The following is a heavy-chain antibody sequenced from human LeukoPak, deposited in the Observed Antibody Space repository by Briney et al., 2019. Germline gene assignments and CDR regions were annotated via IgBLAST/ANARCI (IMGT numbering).Heavy chain of an antibody. CDR2: IYYSGST. D-gene: IGHD3-10*01. CDR1: GGSIISSH. J-gene: IGHJ4*02. CDR3: ARGGTMVRGVRGLYYFDY. Sequence: SETLSLNCTVSGGSIISSHWSWIRQPPGKGLEWIGYIYYSGSTNYNPSLKTRVTISVDRSKNQFSLKLSSVTAADTVVYYCARGGTMVRGVRGLYYFDYWGQGTLVTVSS. V-gene: IGHV4-59*12.